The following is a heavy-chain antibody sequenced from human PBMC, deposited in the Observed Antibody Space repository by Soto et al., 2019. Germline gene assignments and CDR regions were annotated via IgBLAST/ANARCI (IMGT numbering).Heavy chain of an antibody. D-gene: IGHD2-2*01. V-gene: IGHV4-31*03. CDR1: GGSISSGGYY. J-gene: IGHJ5*02. CDR2: IYYSGST. CDR3: ARVVKGRYCSSTSCQNWFDP. Sequence: QVQLQESGPGLVKPSQTLSLTCTVSGGSISSGGYYLSWIRQHPGKGLEWIGYIYYSGSTYYNPSLKSRVTISVDTSKNQFSLKLSSVTAADTAVYYCARVVKGRYCSSTSCQNWFDPWGQGTLVTVSS.